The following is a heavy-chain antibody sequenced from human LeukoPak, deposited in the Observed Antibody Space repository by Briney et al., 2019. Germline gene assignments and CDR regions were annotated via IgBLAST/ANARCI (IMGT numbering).Heavy chain of an antibody. V-gene: IGHV1-18*01. CDR3: ASTPTTSSWFDP. Sequence: ASVNVSCKASGYTFTSYGISWVRQAPGQGLEWMGWISAYNGNTNYAQKLQGRVTMTTDTSTSTAYMELRSLRSDDTAVYYCASTPTTSSWFDPWGQGTLVTVSS. J-gene: IGHJ5*02. CDR1: GYTFTSYG. CDR2: ISAYNGNT. D-gene: IGHD1-1*01.